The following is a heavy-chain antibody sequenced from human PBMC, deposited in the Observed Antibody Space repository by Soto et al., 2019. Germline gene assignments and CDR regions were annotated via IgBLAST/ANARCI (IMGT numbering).Heavy chain of an antibody. J-gene: IGHJ4*02. CDR3: AKGVTIFGVADY. D-gene: IGHD3-3*01. Sequence: GGSLRLSCAASGFTFSSYGMHWVRQAPGKGLEWVAVISYDGSNKYYADSVKGRFTISRDNSKNTLYLQMNSLRAEDTAVYYCAKGVTIFGVADYWGQGTLVPVSS. CDR1: GFTFSSYG. V-gene: IGHV3-30*18. CDR2: ISYDGSNK.